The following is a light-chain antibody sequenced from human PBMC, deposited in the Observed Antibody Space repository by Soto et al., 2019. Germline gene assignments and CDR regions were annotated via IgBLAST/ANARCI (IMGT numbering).Light chain of an antibody. Sequence: EIVMTQSPATLSVSPGERATLSCRASQSVSSNLAWYQQKPGQAPRLLIYGASTRATGIPDRFSGSGSGTEFTLTISSLQAEDFAVYYWQQYNNWPWTFVQGTKVEIK. J-gene: IGKJ1*01. CDR2: GAS. CDR1: QSVSSN. CDR3: QQYNNWPWT. V-gene: IGKV3-15*01.